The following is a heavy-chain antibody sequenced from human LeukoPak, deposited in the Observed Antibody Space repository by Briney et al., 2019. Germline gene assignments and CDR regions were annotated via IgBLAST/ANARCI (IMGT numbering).Heavy chain of an antibody. Sequence: GGSLRLSCAASTFSFRNFAMSWVRQAPGKGLEWVSAISGSGGSTYYADSVKGRFTISRDNSKNTLYLQMNSLRAEDTAVYYCAKDRLHIWFDPWGQGTLVTVSS. V-gene: IGHV3-23*01. CDR2: ISGSGGST. CDR3: AKDRLHIWFDP. J-gene: IGHJ5*02. D-gene: IGHD6-25*01. CDR1: TFSFRNFA.